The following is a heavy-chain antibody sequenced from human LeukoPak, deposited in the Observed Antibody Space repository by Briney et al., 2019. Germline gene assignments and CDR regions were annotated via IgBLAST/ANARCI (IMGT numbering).Heavy chain of an antibody. CDR1: GFSLSTSGMC. D-gene: IGHD3-22*01. CDR2: IDWDDDK. CDR3: ARIRYYDSSGYLDY. J-gene: IGHJ4*02. Sequence: SGPTLVNPTQTLTLTCTFSGFSLSTSGMCVSWIRQPPGKALEWLARIDWDDDKYYSTSLKTRLTISKDTSKNQVVLTMTNMDPADTATYYCARIRYYDSSGYLDYWGQGTLVTVSS. V-gene: IGHV2-70*11.